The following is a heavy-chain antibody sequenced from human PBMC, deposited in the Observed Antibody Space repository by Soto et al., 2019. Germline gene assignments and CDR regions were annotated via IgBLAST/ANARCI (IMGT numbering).Heavy chain of an antibody. CDR1: GGSISSGGYY. CDR2: IYYSGST. CDR3: ARRGYDFGRYYYYYMDV. D-gene: IGHD5-12*01. J-gene: IGHJ6*03. Sequence: VQLQETGPGLVKPSQTLSLTCTVSGGSISSGGYYWSWIRQHPGKGLEWIGYIYYSGSTYYNPSLKSRVTISVDTSKNQSSLKLSSVTAADTAVYYCARRGYDFGRYYYYYMDVWGKGTTVTVSS. V-gene: IGHV4-31*03.